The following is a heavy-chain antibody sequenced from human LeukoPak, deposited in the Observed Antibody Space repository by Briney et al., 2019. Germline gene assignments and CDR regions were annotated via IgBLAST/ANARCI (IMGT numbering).Heavy chain of an antibody. J-gene: IGHJ4*02. CDR1: GFTFSTYG. CDR3: ARSMAADDY. Sequence: GGSLRLSCGSSGFTFSTYGMQCVRQAPGKGLEWVAVIWYDGSNKYYADSVKGRFTVSRDNSKNTLYLQMNSLRAEDTAVYYCARSMAADDYWGQGTLVTVSS. CDR2: IWYDGSNK. V-gene: IGHV3-33*01. D-gene: IGHD6-13*01.